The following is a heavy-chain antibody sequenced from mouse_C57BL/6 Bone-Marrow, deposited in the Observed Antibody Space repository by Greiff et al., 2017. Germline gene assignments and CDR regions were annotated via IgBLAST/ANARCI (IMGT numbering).Heavy chain of an antibody. J-gene: IGHJ4*01. D-gene: IGHD6-5*01. CDR1: GYAFSSSW. Sequence: LQESGPELVKPGASVKISCKASGYAFSSSWMNWVKQRPGKGLEWIGRIYPGDGDTNYNGKFKGKATLTADKSSSTAYMQLSSLTSEDSAVYCCARSYVAMDYWGQGTSVTVSS. V-gene: IGHV1-82*01. CDR2: IYPGDGDT. CDR3: ARSYVAMDY.